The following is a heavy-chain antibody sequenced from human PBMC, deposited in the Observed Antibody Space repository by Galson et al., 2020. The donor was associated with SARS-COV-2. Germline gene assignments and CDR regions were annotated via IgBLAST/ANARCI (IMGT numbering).Heavy chain of an antibody. CDR1: GFTFDDYA. Sequence: GESLKISCAASGFTFDDYAMHWVRQAPRKGLEWVSLISWDGGSTYYADSVKGRFTISRDNSKNSLYLQMNSLRAEDTALYYCAKDILPATYYYGMDVWGQGTTVTVSS. J-gene: IGHJ6*02. CDR2: ISWDGGST. CDR3: AKDILPATYYYGMDV. V-gene: IGHV3-43D*03.